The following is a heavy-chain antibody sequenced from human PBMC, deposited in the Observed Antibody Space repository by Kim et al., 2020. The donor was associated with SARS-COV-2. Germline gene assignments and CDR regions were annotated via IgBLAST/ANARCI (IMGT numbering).Heavy chain of an antibody. J-gene: IGHJ4*02. CDR2: ISYEGSIK. CDR3: AKDRAYFEFLTGRLLDY. CDR1: RFTFTTYG. Sequence: GGSLRLSCTASRFTFTTYGMHWVRQAPGKGLEWVSCISYEGSIKYYADSVKGRFTISRDDSKSTLYLQMNSLRAEDTAVYYCAKDRAYFEFLTGRLLDYWGQGTLVTVSS. D-gene: IGHD3-9*01. V-gene: IGHV3-30*18.